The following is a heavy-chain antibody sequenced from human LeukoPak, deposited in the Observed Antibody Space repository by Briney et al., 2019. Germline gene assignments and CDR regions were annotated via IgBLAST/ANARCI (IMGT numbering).Heavy chain of an antibody. CDR1: GGSISSSSYY. D-gene: IGHD2-2*01. V-gene: IGHV4-39*01. CDR2: IYYSGST. J-gene: IGHJ6*03. Sequence: SETLSLTCTVSGGSISSSSYYWGWIRQPPGKGLEWIGSIYYSGSTYYNPSLKSRVTISVDTSKNQFSLQLNSVTPEDTAVYYCATRRYQEPEVFYYYYMDVWGKGTTVTVSS. CDR3: ATRRYQEPEVFYYYYMDV.